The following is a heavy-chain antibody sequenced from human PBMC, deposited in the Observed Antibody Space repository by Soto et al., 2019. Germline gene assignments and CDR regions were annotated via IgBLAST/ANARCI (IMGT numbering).Heavy chain of an antibody. D-gene: IGHD6-6*01. CDR2: IYYSGST. J-gene: IGHJ6*02. Sequence: LSLTCSVSGGSIVSYYWNWIRQSPGKGLEWLGYIYYSGSTNYNPSLKSRVSISVDTSKNQFSLKLTSVTAADTAVYYCARYSSSTPLYGMDVWGPGTTVTVSS. V-gene: IGHV4-59*01. CDR1: GGSIVSYY. CDR3: ARYSSSTPLYGMDV.